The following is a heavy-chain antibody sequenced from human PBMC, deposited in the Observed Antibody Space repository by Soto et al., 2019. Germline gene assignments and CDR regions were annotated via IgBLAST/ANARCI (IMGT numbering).Heavy chain of an antibody. CDR2: ISYDGSNK. V-gene: IGHV3-30-3*01. J-gene: IGHJ4*02. Sequence: QVQLVESGGGVVQPGRSLRLSCAASGFTFSSYAMHWVRQAPGKGLEWVAVISYDGSNKYYADSVKGRFTISRDNSKNTLYLQMNSLRAEDTAVYYCARGEDCSGGSCYWGNYFDYWGQGTLVTVSS. D-gene: IGHD2-15*01. CDR3: ARGEDCSGGSCYWGNYFDY. CDR1: GFTFSSYA.